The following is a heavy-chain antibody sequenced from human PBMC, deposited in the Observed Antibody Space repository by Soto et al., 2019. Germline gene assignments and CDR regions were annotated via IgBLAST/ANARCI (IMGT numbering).Heavy chain of an antibody. CDR1: GVSISSSTYY. J-gene: IGHJ5*02. D-gene: IGHD3-10*01. CDR2: VYYTGGV. CDR3: ASLYASGPTRWFDP. V-gene: IGHV4-39*01. Sequence: SETLSLTCTVSGVSISSSTYYWVCIRQPPGKGLEYVGAVYYTGGVYYNPSLKSRVTISADTSKNQFSLRLSSVTAADTAVYYCASLYASGPTRWFDPWGQGTLVTVSS.